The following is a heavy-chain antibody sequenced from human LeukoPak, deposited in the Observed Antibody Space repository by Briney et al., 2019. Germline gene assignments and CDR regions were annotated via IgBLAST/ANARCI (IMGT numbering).Heavy chain of an antibody. CDR3: ARGDAFSGDH. CDR1: GFTFSNYW. Sequence: GGSLRLSCVASGFTFSNYWMSWVRQAPGRGLELVANINRDGSEEYYVDSVKGRFTISRDNTKNSLYVQMNSLKAEDTAVYYCARGDAFSGDHWGQGALVTASS. V-gene: IGHV3-7*04. D-gene: IGHD2-2*01. J-gene: IGHJ4*02. CDR2: INRDGSEE.